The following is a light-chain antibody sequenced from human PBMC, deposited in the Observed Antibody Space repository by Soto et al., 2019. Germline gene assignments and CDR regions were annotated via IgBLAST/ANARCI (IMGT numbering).Light chain of an antibody. CDR3: QQYGSSPNT. V-gene: IGKV3-20*01. CDR2: DAS. Sequence: EIVLTQSPVTLSVSPGERAALSCRASQSVSIYLAWYQQKSGQAPRLLIYDASSRATGTPARFSGSGSGTDFTLTISSLEPEDSAVYYCQQYGSSPNTFGQGTRLEIK. CDR1: QSVSIY. J-gene: IGKJ5*01.